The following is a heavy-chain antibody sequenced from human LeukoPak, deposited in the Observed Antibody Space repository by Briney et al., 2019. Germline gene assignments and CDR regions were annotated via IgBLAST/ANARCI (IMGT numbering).Heavy chain of an antibody. D-gene: IGHD6-13*01. CDR3: ARRASYSSSWYDAFDI. J-gene: IGHJ3*02. CDR2: IDPSDSYT. V-gene: IGHV5-10-1*01. Sequence: GESLKISCKGSGYSFTSYWICWVRQMPGKGLEWMGRIDPSDSYTNYSPSFQGHVTISADKSISTAYLQWSSLKASDTAMYYCARRASYSSSWYDAFDIWGQGTMVTVSS. CDR1: GYSFTSYW.